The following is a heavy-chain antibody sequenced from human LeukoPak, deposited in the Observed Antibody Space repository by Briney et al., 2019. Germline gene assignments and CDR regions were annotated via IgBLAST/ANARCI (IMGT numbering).Heavy chain of an antibody. V-gene: IGHV3-30-3*01. CDR3: AGGSTYYDSSLPGY. Sequence: GRSLRLSCAASGFTFSSYAMHWVRQAPGKGLEWVAVISYDGSNKYYADSVKGRFTISRGNSKNTLYLQMNSLRAEDTAVYYCAGGSTYYDSSLPGYWGQGTLVTVSS. CDR1: GFTFSSYA. J-gene: IGHJ4*02. CDR2: ISYDGSNK. D-gene: IGHD3-3*01.